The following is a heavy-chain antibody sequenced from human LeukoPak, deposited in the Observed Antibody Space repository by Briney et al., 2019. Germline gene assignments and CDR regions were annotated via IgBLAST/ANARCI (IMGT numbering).Heavy chain of an antibody. Sequence: GGSLRLSCAASGLTFSSYAMNWVRQAPGKGLEWVAVISYDGSDKYYPDSVKGRFTISRDNSKNTLYLQMNSLRAEDTAVYYCAKDFLRDDYGNWFDPWGQGTQVTVSS. CDR2: ISYDGSDK. CDR3: AKDFLRDDYGNWFDP. J-gene: IGHJ5*02. D-gene: IGHD4/OR15-4a*01. V-gene: IGHV3-30-3*01. CDR1: GLTFSSYA.